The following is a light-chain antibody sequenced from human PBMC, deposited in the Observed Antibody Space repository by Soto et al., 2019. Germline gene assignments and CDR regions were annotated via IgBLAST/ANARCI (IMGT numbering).Light chain of an antibody. CDR3: QQFNNYPLT. Sequence: AIQLTQSPSSLSASVGDRVTITCRASQGTSSALAWYQQKPGKAPKLLIYDASSLESGVPSRFSGSGSGTDFTLTISSLHPEDFATYYCQQFNNYPLTLGGGTKVDMK. CDR2: DAS. V-gene: IGKV1D-13*01. CDR1: QGTSSA. J-gene: IGKJ4*02.